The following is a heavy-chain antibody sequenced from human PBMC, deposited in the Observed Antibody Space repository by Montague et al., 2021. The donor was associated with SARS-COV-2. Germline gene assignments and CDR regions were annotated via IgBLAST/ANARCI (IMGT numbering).Heavy chain of an antibody. J-gene: IGHJ4*02. CDR3: ARGIKRAAALDY. V-gene: IGHV4-4*02. Sequence: SETLSLTCAVSGGSISSSNWWNWVRQPPGKGLEWIGEIYHSGNTNYNPSLKSRVTISVDKSKNQFSLKLSSVTAADTAVYYCARGIKRAAALDYWGRGTLVTISS. D-gene: IGHD6-13*01. CDR1: GGSISSSNW. CDR2: IYHSGNT.